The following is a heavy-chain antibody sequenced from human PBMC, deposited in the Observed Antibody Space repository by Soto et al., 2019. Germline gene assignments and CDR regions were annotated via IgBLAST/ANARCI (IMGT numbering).Heavy chain of an antibody. Sequence: GASVKVSCKASGFTFTSSAVQWVRQARGQRLEWIGWIVVGSGNTNYAQKFQERVTITRDMSTSTAYMELSSLRSEDTAVYYCAADPSPMVRGSQWFDPWGQGTLVTVSS. D-gene: IGHD3-10*01. CDR3: AADPSPMVRGSQWFDP. CDR2: IVVGSGNT. CDR1: GFTFTSSA. V-gene: IGHV1-58*01. J-gene: IGHJ5*02.